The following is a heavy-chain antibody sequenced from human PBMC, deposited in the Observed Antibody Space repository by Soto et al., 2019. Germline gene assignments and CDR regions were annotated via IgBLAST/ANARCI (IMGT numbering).Heavy chain of an antibody. CDR2: ISSSGGNT. CDR1: GFSFSNYV. CDR3: AKDQARQLVLSDYYYYGMDA. Sequence: DVQLVESGGGLIQPGGSLRVSCAASGFSFSNYVMSWVRQAPGKGLEWVSGISSSGGNTYYADSVKGRFTISRDNSKNTVSLQMNSLRAEDTAVYYCAKDQARQLVLSDYYYYGMDAWGQGTTVTVSS. V-gene: IGHV3-23*04. D-gene: IGHD6-6*01. J-gene: IGHJ6*02.